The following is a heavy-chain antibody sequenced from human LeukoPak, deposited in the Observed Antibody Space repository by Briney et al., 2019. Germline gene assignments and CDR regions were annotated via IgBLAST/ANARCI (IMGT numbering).Heavy chain of an antibody. CDR3: ARIPRQQHMYFDY. V-gene: IGHV2-70*01. D-gene: IGHD6-13*01. Sequence: GPTLVKPPQTLTLTCTFSGFALRTGGMWVSWIRQPPGKAMEWLALIDWDDDKYYSKSLKNRLTISKDTSKNQVVLTMTNMDPVDTAMYYCARIPRQQHMYFDYWGQGTLVTVSS. CDR2: IDWDDDK. J-gene: IGHJ4*02. CDR1: GFALRTGGMW.